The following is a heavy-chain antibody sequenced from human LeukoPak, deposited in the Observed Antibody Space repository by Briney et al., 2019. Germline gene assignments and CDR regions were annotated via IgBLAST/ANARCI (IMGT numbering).Heavy chain of an antibody. CDR2: IYHSGVT. CDR1: GGFISSSSW. V-gene: IGHV4-4*02. D-gene: IGHD3-10*01. Sequence: SETLSLTCAVSGGFISSSSWWSWVRQSPEKGLEWIGEIYHSGVTNYNPPLKSRVTMSVDKSKNHISLQLTSVTAADTAVYYCAREVSYYGSGAGYWGQGILVTVSS. CDR3: AREVSYYGSGAGY. J-gene: IGHJ4*02.